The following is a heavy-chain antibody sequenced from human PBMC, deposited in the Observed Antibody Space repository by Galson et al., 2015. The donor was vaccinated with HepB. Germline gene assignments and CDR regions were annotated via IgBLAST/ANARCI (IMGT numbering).Heavy chain of an antibody. CDR3: ARDHYDFWSGYGEAFDI. Sequence: SVKVSCKASGYTFTSYGISWVRQAPGQGLEWMGWISAYNGNTNYAQKLQGRVTMTTDTSTSTAYMELRSLRSDDTAVYYCARDHYDFWSGYGEAFDIWGQGTMVTVSS. D-gene: IGHD3-3*01. J-gene: IGHJ3*02. CDR1: GYTFTSYG. V-gene: IGHV1-18*01. CDR2: ISAYNGNT.